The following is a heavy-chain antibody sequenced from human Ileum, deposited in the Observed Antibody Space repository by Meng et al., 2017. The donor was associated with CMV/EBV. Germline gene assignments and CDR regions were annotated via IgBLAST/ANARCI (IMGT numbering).Heavy chain of an antibody. J-gene: IGHJ4*02. Sequence: QVHPQEASPGLLKPSETLSLTCCVSTDSISNYDWSGIRQAPGQRLEWIGNIHYSGTTNYSPSLNSRVTISLDTSKNQFSLNLRSVTAADTAVYYCAADIASVWMFFWGQGTLVTVSS. CDR3: AADIASVWMFF. CDR2: IHYSGTT. V-gene: IGHV4-59*01. D-gene: IGHD3-10*02. CDR1: TDSISNYD.